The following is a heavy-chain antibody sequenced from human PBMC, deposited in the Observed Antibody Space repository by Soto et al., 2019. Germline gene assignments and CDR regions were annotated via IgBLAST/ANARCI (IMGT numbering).Heavy chain of an antibody. D-gene: IGHD1-20*01. CDR3: ASSQKGYNWNYFDH. J-gene: IGHJ4*02. CDR2: VFSTGFT. Sequence: LSLACAVSGGSIRGSYYYWGWLRQSPGRGPEWIGSVFSTGFTSYNPSLESRVSVSVDTSKNQFSLKVSAVTAADTAVYYCASSQKGYNWNYFDHWGQGALVTVSS. CDR1: GGSIRGSYYY. V-gene: IGHV4-39*01.